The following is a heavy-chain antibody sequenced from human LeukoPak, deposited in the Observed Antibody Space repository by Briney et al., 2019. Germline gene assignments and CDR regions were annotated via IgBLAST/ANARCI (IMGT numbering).Heavy chain of an antibody. CDR3: ARVETPNRITGTDKPGYYFDY. CDR2: TYYRSKWYN. V-gene: IGHV6-1*01. J-gene: IGHJ4*02. Sequence: SQTLSLTCAISGDSVSSNSAAWNWIRQSPSRGLEWLGRTYYRSKWYNDYAVSVKSRITINPDTSKNQFSLQPNSVTPEDTAVYYCARVETPNRITGTDKPGYYFDYWGQGTLVTVSS. D-gene: IGHD1-20*01. CDR1: GDSVSSNSAA.